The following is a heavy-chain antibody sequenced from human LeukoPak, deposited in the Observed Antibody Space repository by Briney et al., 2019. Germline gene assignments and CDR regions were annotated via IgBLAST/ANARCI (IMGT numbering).Heavy chain of an antibody. Sequence: GGSLRLSCAASGFAFSTYSMIWVRQAPGKGLEWVSSIISSSSYILYADSVKGRFTISRDNAKNSLYLQMNSLRAEDTAVYYCARVGAGSSGWLTQFHSWGQGTLVTVSS. CDR2: IISSSSYI. CDR1: GFAFSTYS. CDR3: ARVGAGSSGWLTQFHS. V-gene: IGHV3-21*01. J-gene: IGHJ4*02. D-gene: IGHD6-19*01.